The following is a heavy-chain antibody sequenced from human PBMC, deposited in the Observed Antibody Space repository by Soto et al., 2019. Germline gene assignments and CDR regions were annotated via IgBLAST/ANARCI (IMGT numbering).Heavy chain of an antibody. Sequence: GGSLRLSCAASGFTFSSYAMSWVRQAPGKGLEWVSAISGSGGSTYYADSVKGRFTISRDNSKNTLYLQMNSLRAEDTAVYYCAKACGGGSCYWEYYFDYWGQGTLVTVSS. CDR1: GFTFSSYA. CDR2: ISGSGGST. V-gene: IGHV3-23*01. J-gene: IGHJ4*02. D-gene: IGHD2-15*01. CDR3: AKACGGGSCYWEYYFDY.